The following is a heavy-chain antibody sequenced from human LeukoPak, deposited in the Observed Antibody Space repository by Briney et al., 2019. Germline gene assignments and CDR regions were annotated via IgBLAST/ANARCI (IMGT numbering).Heavy chain of an antibody. CDR2: ISYDGSNK. D-gene: IGHD6-19*01. CDR1: GFTFSSYA. J-gene: IGHJ4*02. CDR3: AKERAQYSSGWYVSDY. Sequence: GRSLRLSCAASGFTFSSYAIHWVRQAPGKGLEWVAVISYDGSNKYYADSVKGRFTISRDNSKNTLYLQMNSLRAEDTAVYYCAKERAQYSSGWYVSDYWGQGTLVTVSS. V-gene: IGHV3-30*04.